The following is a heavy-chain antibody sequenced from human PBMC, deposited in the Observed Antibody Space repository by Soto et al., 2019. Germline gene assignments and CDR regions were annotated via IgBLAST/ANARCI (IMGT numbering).Heavy chain of an antibody. CDR1: GFTFSGSA. CDR2: IRSKANSYAT. D-gene: IGHD3-22*01. J-gene: IGHJ3*02. CDR3: TSLQVDYYDSSGYPRDDAFDI. V-gene: IGHV3-73*01. Sequence: LRLSCAASGFTFSGSAMHWVRQASGKGLEWVGRIRSKANSYATAYAASVKGRFTISRDDSKNTAYLQMNSLKTEDTAVYYCTSLQVDYYDSSGYPRDDAFDIWGQGTMVTVSS.